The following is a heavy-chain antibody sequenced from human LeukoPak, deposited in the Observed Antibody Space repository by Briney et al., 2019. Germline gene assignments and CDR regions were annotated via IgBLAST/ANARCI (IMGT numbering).Heavy chain of an antibody. D-gene: IGHD5/OR15-5a*01. J-gene: IGHJ4*02. CDR3: ARTRGRVSKTDFDS. V-gene: IGHV4-39*07. CDR1: GASISSDDYF. Sequence: SETLSLTCTVSGASISSDDYFWGWIRQPPGKGLEWIATIYYSGNTYYNPSLSSRVTISADSSKNQFSLRLRSVTAADAAVYFCARTRGRVSKTDFDSSGQGTLVTVSS. CDR2: IYYSGNT.